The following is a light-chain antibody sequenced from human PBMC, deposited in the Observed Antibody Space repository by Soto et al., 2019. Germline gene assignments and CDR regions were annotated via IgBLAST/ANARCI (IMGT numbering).Light chain of an antibody. CDR1: QGISNY. Sequence: DIQMTQSPSAMSASVGDKVTITCRASQGISNYLAWYQQKPGKVPKLLIYAASTLQSWVPSRFSGSGSGTDFTLTISSLQPEDVATYYCQKYNSAPRTFGQGTKVDIK. J-gene: IGKJ1*01. CDR2: AAS. CDR3: QKYNSAPRT. V-gene: IGKV1-27*01.